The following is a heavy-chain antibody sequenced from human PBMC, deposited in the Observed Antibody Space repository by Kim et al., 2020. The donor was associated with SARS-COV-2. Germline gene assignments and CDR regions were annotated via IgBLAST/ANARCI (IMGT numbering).Heavy chain of an antibody. D-gene: IGHD3-10*01. J-gene: IGHJ4*02. CDR3: ARVKWGVSGLFDY. CDR2: ISSSSSYI. Sequence: GGSLRLSCAASGFTFSSYSMNWVRQAPGKGLEWVSSISSSSSYIYYADSVKGRFTISRDNAKNSLYLQMNSLRAEDTAVYYCARVKWGVSGLFDYWGQGTLVTVSS. CDR1: GFTFSSYS. V-gene: IGHV3-21*01.